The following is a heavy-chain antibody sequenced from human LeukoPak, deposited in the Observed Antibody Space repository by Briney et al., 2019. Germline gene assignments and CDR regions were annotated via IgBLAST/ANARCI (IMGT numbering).Heavy chain of an antibody. V-gene: IGHV3-7*01. CDR3: ARENTYYYDSEFFDL. D-gene: IGHD3-22*01. CDR2: IKQDGSEK. J-gene: IGHJ2*01. Sequence: GGSLRLSCAASGFTFSSSWMNWVRQAPGKGLEWVANIKQDGSEKYYVDSVKGRFTISRDNAKNSLHLEMNSLRADDTAVYYCARENTYYYDSEFFDLWGRGTLVTVSS. CDR1: GFTFSSSW.